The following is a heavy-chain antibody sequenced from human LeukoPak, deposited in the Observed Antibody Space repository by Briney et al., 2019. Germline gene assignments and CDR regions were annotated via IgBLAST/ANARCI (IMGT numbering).Heavy chain of an antibody. CDR3: ASWEQPPAPTPY. D-gene: IGHD1-26*01. Sequence: GGTLRLSCAASGFTFSDYYMSWIRQAPGKGLEWVSYISSSGSTIYYADSVKGRFTISRDNAKNSLYLQMNSLRAEDTAVYYCASWEQPPAPTPYWGQGTLVTVSS. V-gene: IGHV3-11*04. CDR1: GFTFSDYY. CDR2: ISSSGSTI. J-gene: IGHJ4*02.